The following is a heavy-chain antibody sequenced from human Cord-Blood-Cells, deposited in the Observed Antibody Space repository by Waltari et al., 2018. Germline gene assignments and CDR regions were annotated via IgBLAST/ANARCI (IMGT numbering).Heavy chain of an antibody. CDR3: ARAYTAMVTGAFDI. J-gene: IGHJ3*02. Sequence: QVQLVESGGGVVQPGRSLRLSCAASGFTFSSYAMHWVRQAPGKGLEWVGVISFGGSNKYYADSVKGRVTISRDNSKNTLYLQMNSLRSEDTAVYYCARAYTAMVTGAFDIWGQGTMVTVSS. V-gene: IGHV3-30-3*01. CDR2: ISFGGSNK. D-gene: IGHD5-18*01. CDR1: GFTFSSYA.